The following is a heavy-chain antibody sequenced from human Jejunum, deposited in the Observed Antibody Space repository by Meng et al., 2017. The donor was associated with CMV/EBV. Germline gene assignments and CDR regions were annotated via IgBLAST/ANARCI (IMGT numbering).Heavy chain of an antibody. V-gene: IGHV4-59*01. CDR1: GGSIDNYG. CDR2: FYYIGTT. Sequence: VQLKEHGAGRLRPCQTPSLACMVSGGSIDNYGWSWVRQPPGKGLEWIGYFYYIGTTTYNPSLNSRVTISLDTSKNQFSLRLTSVTAADTAVYYCARFRPLDAFDIWGQGKMVTVSS. CDR3: ARFRPLDAFDI. J-gene: IGHJ3*02.